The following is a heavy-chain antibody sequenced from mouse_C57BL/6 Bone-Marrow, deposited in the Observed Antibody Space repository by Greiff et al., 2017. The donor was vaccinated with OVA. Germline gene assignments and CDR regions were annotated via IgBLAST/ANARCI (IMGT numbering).Heavy chain of an antibody. V-gene: IGHV6-3*01. CDR2: IRLKSDNYAT. Sequence: EVKLMESGGGLVQPGGSMKLSCVASGFTFSNYWMNWVRQSPEKGLEWVAQIRLKSDNYATHYAESVKGRFTISRDDSKSSVYLQMNNLRAEDTGIYYCTIELLHAMDYWGQGTSVTVSS. CDR1: GFTFSNYW. CDR3: TIELLHAMDY. J-gene: IGHJ4*01.